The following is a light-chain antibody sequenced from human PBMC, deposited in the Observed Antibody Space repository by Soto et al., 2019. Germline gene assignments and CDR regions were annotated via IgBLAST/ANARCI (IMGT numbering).Light chain of an antibody. CDR2: CAS. CDR3: QHSYRSPYT. J-gene: IGKJ2*01. Sequence: IKMTQSPSSLSASVGDSVTVTCRASQSINIYLNWYQQKPGQAPTLLISCASSLQIGVPSRFTGGGSLTDFTLTISSLQPEDFATYYCQHSYRSPYTFGQGTKLEIK. V-gene: IGKV1-39*01. CDR1: QSINIY.